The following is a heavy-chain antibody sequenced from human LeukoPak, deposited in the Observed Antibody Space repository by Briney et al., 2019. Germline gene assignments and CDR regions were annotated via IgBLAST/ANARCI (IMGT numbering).Heavy chain of an antibody. CDR2: ISSSSNTI. D-gene: IGHD6-13*01. V-gene: IGHV3-48*02. J-gene: IGHJ4*02. CDR3: ARDLEAANTYYFDY. CDR1: GFTFIYYS. Sequence: GGSLRLSCAASGFTFIYYSMNWVRQAPGKGLEWVSYISSSSNTIYYADSVKGRFTISRDNAKNTVYLQVNSLRDEDTAVYYCARDLEAANTYYFDYWGQGTMVTVSS.